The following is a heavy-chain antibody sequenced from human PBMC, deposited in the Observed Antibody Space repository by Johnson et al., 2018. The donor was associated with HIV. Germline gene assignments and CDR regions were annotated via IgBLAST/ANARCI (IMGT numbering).Heavy chain of an antibody. J-gene: IGHJ3*01. CDR1: GFIFRTNG. Sequence: QVQLVESGGGVVQPGGPLRLSCAASGFIFRTNGMHWVRQAPGKGLEWVSFIQYDGSDKSYADSVEGRFTISRDNSKNTLYLQMNNLRTEDTGLYYCAKDGGKWSYSFDVWGQGTMVSVS. CDR3: AKDGGKWSYSFDV. V-gene: IGHV3-30*02. CDR2: IQYDGSDK. D-gene: IGHD2-8*01.